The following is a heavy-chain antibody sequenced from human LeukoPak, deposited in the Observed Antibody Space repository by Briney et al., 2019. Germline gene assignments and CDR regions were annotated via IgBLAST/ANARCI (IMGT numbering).Heavy chain of an antibody. CDR3: AREDYDSHYYYYMDV. V-gene: IGHV3-72*01. J-gene: IGHJ6*03. Sequence: GGSLRLSCAASGFTFSDHYMDWVRQAPGKGLEWVGRTRNKANSYTTEYAASVKGRFTISRDDSKNSLYLQMNSLKTEDTAVYYCAREDYDSHYYYYMDVWGKGTTVTVSS. D-gene: IGHD3-22*01. CDR2: TRNKANSYTT. CDR1: GFTFSDHY.